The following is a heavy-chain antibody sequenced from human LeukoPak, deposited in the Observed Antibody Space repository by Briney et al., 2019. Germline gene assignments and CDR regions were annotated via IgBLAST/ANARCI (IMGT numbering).Heavy chain of an antibody. V-gene: IGHV4-34*01. D-gene: IGHD3-10*01. J-gene: IGHJ3*02. CDR3: ARVGPGVSDAFDI. CDR2: IDHSGST. CDR1: GGSFSGYY. Sequence: SETLSLTCAVYGGSFSGYYWSWIRQPPGKGLEWIGEIDHSGSTNYNPSLKSRVTISVDTSKNQFSLKLSSVTAADTAVYYCARVGPGVSDAFDIWGQGTMVTVSS.